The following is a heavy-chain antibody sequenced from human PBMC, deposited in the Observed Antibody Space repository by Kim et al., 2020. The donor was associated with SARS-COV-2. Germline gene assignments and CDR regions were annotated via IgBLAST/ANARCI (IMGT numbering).Heavy chain of an antibody. J-gene: IGHJ6*02. Sequence: GRFTISGDNAKNSLYLQMNSLRAEDTAVYYCSRDRMVRGVSYYYYYGMDVWGQGTTVTVSS. D-gene: IGHD3-10*01. CDR3: SRDRMVRGVSYYYYYGMDV. V-gene: IGHV3-11*01.